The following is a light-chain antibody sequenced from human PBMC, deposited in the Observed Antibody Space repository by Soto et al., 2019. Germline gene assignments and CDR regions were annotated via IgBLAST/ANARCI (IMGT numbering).Light chain of an antibody. CDR1: QSVSSN. J-gene: IGKJ1*01. CDR3: QQRSNWPRT. Sequence: EIVLTQSPGTLSLSPGETATLSCRASQSVSSNLAWYQQKPGQAPSLLIYDASNRATGIPARFSGSGSGTDFTLTISSLEPEDFAVYYCQQRSNWPRTFGQGTKVDIK. V-gene: IGKV3-11*01. CDR2: DAS.